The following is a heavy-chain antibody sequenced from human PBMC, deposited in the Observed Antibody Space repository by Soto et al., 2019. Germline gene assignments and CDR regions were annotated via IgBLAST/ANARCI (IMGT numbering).Heavy chain of an antibody. CDR1: GFTFANFG. Sequence: GGSLRLSCGGSGFTFANFGMGWVRQAPGKGLYWVSGISSSGRRTYYADSVKGRFTISRDNSKSTLYLQMDSLRAEDTAVYYCTRDLDTSGSAPISEFWGQGTLVTVSS. D-gene: IGHD3-22*01. V-gene: IGHV3-23*01. CDR2: ISSSGRRT. CDR3: TRDLDTSGSAPISEF. J-gene: IGHJ4*02.